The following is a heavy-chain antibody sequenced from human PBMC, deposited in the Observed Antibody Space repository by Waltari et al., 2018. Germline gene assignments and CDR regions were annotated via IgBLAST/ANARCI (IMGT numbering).Heavy chain of an antibody. J-gene: IGHJ3*02. CDR1: GFTFSSYA. V-gene: IGHV3-23*04. Sequence: EVQLVESGGGLVQPGGSLRLSCAASGFTFSSYAMTWVPQAPGKGLEWVSAISGSGGSTYYADSVKGRFTISRDNSKNTLYLQMNSLRAEDTAVYYCAKDGTYYYDSSGYYYDAFDIWGQGTMVTVSS. CDR3: AKDGTYYYDSSGYYYDAFDI. CDR2: ISGSGGST. D-gene: IGHD3-22*01.